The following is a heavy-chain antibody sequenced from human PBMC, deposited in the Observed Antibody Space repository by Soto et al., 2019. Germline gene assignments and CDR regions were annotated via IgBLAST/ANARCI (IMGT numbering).Heavy chain of an antibody. CDR2: IYSGGST. D-gene: IGHD3-22*01. CDR3: ARDRVESGYPEYFQH. Sequence: WGSLRLSCAASWFTVSSNYMSWVRQAPGKGLEWVSVIYSGGSTYYADSVKGRFTISRDNSKNTLYLQMNSLRAEDTAVYYCARDRVESGYPEYFQHWGQGTLVTVSS. CDR1: WFTVSSNY. V-gene: IGHV3-53*01. J-gene: IGHJ1*01.